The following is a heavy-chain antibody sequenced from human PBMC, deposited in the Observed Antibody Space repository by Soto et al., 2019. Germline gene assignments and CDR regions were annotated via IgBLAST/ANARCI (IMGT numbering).Heavy chain of an antibody. D-gene: IGHD7-27*01. CDR2: IIPIFGTA. J-gene: IGHJ6*03. CDR1: GGTFSSYA. Sequence: ASVKVSCKASGGTFSSYAISWVRQAPGQGLEWMGGIIPIFGTANYAQKFQGRVTITADESTSTAYMELSSLRSEDTAVYYCARGPELTGDQEAYYYYYMDVWGKGTTVTVSS. V-gene: IGHV1-69*13. CDR3: ARGPELTGDQEAYYYYYMDV.